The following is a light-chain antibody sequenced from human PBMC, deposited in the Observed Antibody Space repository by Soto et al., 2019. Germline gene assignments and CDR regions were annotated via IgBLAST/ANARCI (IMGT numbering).Light chain of an antibody. CDR2: WAS. Sequence: DIVMTQSPDSLAVSLGERATINCKSSQSVLHSSNNKNYLAWYQQKPGQPPKLLIYWASTRESGVPDRFSGSGSGTDFNLTISSLQAEDVAVYSCQQYYTSPPTFGGGTKVEIK. V-gene: IGKV4-1*01. J-gene: IGKJ4*01. CDR1: QSVLHSSNNKNY. CDR3: QQYYTSPPT.